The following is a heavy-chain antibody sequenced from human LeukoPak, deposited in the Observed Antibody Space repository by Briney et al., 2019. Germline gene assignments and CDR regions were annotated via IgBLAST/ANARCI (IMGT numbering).Heavy chain of an antibody. Sequence: SETLSLTCTVSGGSISSGSYYWSWIRQPAGKGLEWIGRIYTSGSTNYNPSLKSRVTISVDTSKNQFSLKLSSVTAADTAVYYCARSPTKRVPEDYWGQGTLVTVSS. CDR2: IYTSGST. CDR1: GGSISSGSYY. D-gene: IGHD2-2*01. V-gene: IGHV4-61*02. J-gene: IGHJ4*02. CDR3: ARSPTKRVPEDY.